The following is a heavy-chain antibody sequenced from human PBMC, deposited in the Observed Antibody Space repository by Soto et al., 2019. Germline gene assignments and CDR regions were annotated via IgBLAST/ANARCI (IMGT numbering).Heavy chain of an antibody. CDR3: VKDGSPVAGTFFDD. D-gene: IGHD6-19*01. V-gene: IGHV3-23*01. Sequence: EVQLLESGGGLVQPGGSLRLSCAASGFTFRTYAMNWVRQAPGKGLGWASAISGSGGRTDYADSVKGHFTISRDNSKNTLYLQMNSLRAEDTAVYYCVKDGSPVAGTFFDDWGQGTLVTFSS. CDR1: GFTFRTYA. J-gene: IGHJ4*02. CDR2: ISGSGGRT.